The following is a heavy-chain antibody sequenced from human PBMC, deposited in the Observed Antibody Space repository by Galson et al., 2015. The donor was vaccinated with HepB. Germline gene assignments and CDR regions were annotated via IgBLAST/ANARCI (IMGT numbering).Heavy chain of an antibody. CDR2: ISYDGSNK. Sequence: SLRLSCAASGFTFSSYAMHWVRQAPGKGLEWVAVISYDGSNKYYADSVKGRFTISRDNSKNTLYLQMNSLRAEDTAVYYCARDFYDFRSGYDLYWGQGALVTVSS. CDR3: ARDFYDFRSGYDLY. V-gene: IGHV3-30-3*01. D-gene: IGHD3-3*01. J-gene: IGHJ4*02. CDR1: GFTFSSYA.